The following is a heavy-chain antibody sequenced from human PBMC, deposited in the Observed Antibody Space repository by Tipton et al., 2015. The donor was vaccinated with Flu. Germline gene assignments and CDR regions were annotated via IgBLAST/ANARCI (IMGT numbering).Heavy chain of an antibody. J-gene: IGHJ4*02. Sequence: SLRLSCAASGFTFGSYGMHWVRQAPGKGLEWVAYLWFDGSNKHYADSVKGRFTISRDNSKNTLYLQMNTLRAEDAAVYYCARDWVGAAAGIFDYWGQGSQVTVSS. CDR3: ARDWVGAAAGIFDY. CDR1: GFTFGSYG. CDR2: LWFDGSNK. D-gene: IGHD6-13*01. V-gene: IGHV3-33*01.